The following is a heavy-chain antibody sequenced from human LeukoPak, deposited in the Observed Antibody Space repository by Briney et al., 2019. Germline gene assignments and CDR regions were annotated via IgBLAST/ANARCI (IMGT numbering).Heavy chain of an antibody. Sequence: GGSLRLSCAASGFTFSSYAMHWVRQAPGKGLEWVAVISYDGSNKYYGDSVKGRFTISRDNSKNTLYLQMNSLRAEDTAVYYCARDGYNEMYYFDYWGQGTLVTVSS. J-gene: IGHJ4*02. V-gene: IGHV3-30-3*01. D-gene: IGHD5-24*01. CDR2: ISYDGSNK. CDR3: ARDGYNEMYYFDY. CDR1: GFTFSSYA.